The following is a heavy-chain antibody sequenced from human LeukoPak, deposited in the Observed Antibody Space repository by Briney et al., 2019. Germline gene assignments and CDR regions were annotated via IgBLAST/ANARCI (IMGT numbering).Heavy chain of an antibody. J-gene: IGHJ4*02. V-gene: IGHV5-51*01. CDR1: GYSFTSYW. Sequence: GESLKISCKGSGYSFTSYWIGWVRQMPGKGLEWMGIIYPGDSDTRYSPSFQGQVTISADKSISTAYLQRSSLKASDTAMYYCARPLDSSGYPIDYWGQGTLVTVSS. CDR3: ARPLDSSGYPIDY. D-gene: IGHD3-22*01. CDR2: IYPGDSDT.